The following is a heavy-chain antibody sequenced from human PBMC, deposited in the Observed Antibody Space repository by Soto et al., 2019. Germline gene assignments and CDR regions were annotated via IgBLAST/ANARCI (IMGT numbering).Heavy chain of an antibody. CDR2: IYPGDSDT. D-gene: IGHD5-12*01. V-gene: IGHV5-51*01. Sequence: GESLKISCDGSGYNFNTYWIGWVRHMPGKGLEWMALIYPGDSDTRYSPSFEGQVTLSVDRSISTAYLQWSSLKASDTAIYYCATSTVSYVDIVSSTTRGYFDHWGQGTLVTVSS. CDR1: GYNFNTYW. CDR3: ATSTVSYVDIVSSTTRGYFDH. J-gene: IGHJ4*02.